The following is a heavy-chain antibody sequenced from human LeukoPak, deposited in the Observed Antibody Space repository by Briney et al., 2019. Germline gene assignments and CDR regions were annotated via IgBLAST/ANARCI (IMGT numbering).Heavy chain of an antibody. V-gene: IGHV3-23*01. D-gene: IGHD1-14*01. CDR1: GFTFSLYA. CDR2: ISGGGGAT. J-gene: IGHJ4*02. CDR3: AKGHRGAGTVYFDY. Sequence: GGSLRLSCAASGFTFSLYAMNWVRQAPGKGLEWVSSISGGGGATYYADSVKGRFTISRDNSKNTLYLQVNSLRAEDTAVYYCAKGHRGAGTVYFDYWGQGTLVTVSS.